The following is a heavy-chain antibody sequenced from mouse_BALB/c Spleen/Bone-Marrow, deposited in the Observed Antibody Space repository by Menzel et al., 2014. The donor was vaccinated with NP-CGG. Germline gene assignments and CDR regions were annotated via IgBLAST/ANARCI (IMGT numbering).Heavy chain of an antibody. CDR2: INPDSNTI. CDR1: GFDFSGYW. CDR3: ARLGHYGWFAY. D-gene: IGHD2-1*01. Sequence: EVKLMESGGGLVQPGGSLKLSCAASGFDFSGYWMSWVRQAPGKGLEWIGEINPDSNTINYTPSLKNKFIISRDNAKNTLYLQMSKVKSEDTALYYCARLGHYGWFAYWGQGTLVTVSA. J-gene: IGHJ3*01. V-gene: IGHV4-1*02.